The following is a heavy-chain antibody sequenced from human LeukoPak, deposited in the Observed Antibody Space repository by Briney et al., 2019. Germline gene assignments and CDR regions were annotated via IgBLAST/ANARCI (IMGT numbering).Heavy chain of an antibody. CDR2: INHSGST. Sequence: PSEALSLTCAVYGGSFSGYYWSWIRQPPGKGLEWIGEINHSGSTNYNPSLKSRVTISVDTSKKQFSLKLSSVTAADTAVYYCVTYYFDSSGPKKNYWGQGTLVTVSS. CDR3: VTYYFDSSGPKKNY. D-gene: IGHD3-22*01. J-gene: IGHJ4*02. CDR1: GGSFSGYY. V-gene: IGHV4-34*01.